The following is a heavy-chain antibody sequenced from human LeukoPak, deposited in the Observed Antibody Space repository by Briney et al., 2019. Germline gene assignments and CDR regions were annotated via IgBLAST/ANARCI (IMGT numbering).Heavy chain of an antibody. D-gene: IGHD3-3*01. Sequence: ASVKVSCKASGYTFTSYGISWVRQAPGQGLEWMGWISAYNGNTNYAQKLQGRVTMTTDTSTSTAYMELRSLRSDDTAVYYCARGWAPYYDFWSGYYGWFDPWSQGTLVTVSS. J-gene: IGHJ5*02. CDR2: ISAYNGNT. CDR1: GYTFTSYG. V-gene: IGHV1-18*01. CDR3: ARGWAPYYDFWSGYYGWFDP.